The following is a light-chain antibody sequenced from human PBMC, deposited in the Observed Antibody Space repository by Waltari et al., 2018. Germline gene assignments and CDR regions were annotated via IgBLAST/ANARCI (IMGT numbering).Light chain of an antibody. CDR2: DVS. V-gene: IGLV2-11*01. CDR3: CSYAGSSL. Sequence: QSALTQPRSVSGSPGQSVTISCTGTSSDVGGYNYVSWYQQHPGKAPKLMIYDVSKRPSGVPDRFLCAKSGHTASLTISGLQAEDEADYYCCSYAGSSLFGGGTKLTVL. J-gene: IGLJ2*01. CDR1: SSDVGGYNY.